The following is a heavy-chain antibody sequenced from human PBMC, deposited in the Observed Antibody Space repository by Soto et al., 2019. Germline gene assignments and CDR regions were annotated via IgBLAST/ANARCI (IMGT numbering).Heavy chain of an antibody. J-gene: IGHJ4*02. CDR3: ARGGMANFDY. V-gene: IGHV1-69*13. CDR2: FIAMLGTP. D-gene: IGHD6-13*01. Sequence: ASVKVSCKASGGTFGSQGIAWVRQAPGQGLEWMGGFIAMLGTPTYAKKVQGRATISADESLTSSYLELRSLRSEDTGVYFCARGGMANFDYWGQGTVVTVSS. CDR1: GGTFGSQG.